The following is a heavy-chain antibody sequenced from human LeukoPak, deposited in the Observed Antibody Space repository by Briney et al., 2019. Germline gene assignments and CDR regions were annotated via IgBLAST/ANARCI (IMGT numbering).Heavy chain of an antibody. V-gene: IGHV3-30*18. J-gene: IGHJ4*02. Sequence: GGSLRLSCAASGFTFSSYGMHWVRQAPGKGLEWVAVISYDGSNKYYADSVKGRFTISRDNSKNTLYLQMNSLRAEDTAVYYCAKGPYDYVWGSYRYFPYFDYWGLGTLVTVSS. CDR1: GFTFSSYG. D-gene: IGHD3-16*02. CDR2: ISYDGSNK. CDR3: AKGPYDYVWGSYRYFPYFDY.